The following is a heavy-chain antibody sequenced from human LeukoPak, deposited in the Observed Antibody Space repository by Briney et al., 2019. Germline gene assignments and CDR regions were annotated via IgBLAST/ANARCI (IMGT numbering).Heavy chain of an antibody. J-gene: IGHJ6*03. CDR3: ARVVPAAIRDYYYYMDV. Sequence: SVKVSCKASGGTFSSYAISWVRQAPGQGLEWMGGIIPIFGTANYAQKLQGRVTITADESTSTAYMELSSLRSEDTAVYYCARVVPAAIRDYYYYMDVWGKGTTVTVSS. D-gene: IGHD2-2*02. CDR2: IIPIFGTA. V-gene: IGHV1-69*01. CDR1: GGTFSSYA.